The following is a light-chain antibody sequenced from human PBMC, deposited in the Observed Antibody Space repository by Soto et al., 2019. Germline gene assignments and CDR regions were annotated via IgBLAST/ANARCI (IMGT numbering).Light chain of an antibody. CDR1: QSISSY. J-gene: IGKJ4*01. V-gene: IGKV1-39*01. CDR2: AAS. CDR3: QQSYSTPFLT. Sequence: DIQMTQSPSSLSASVGDRVTITCRASQSISSYLNWYQQKPGKAPKLLIYAASSLQSGVPSRFSGSGSGTDFTLTISSLQPVDFATYYCQQSYSTPFLTFGGGTKVEIK.